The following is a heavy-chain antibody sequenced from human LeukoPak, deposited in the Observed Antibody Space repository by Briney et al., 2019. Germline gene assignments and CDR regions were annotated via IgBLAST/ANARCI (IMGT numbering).Heavy chain of an antibody. D-gene: IGHD3-3*01. CDR3: ARDQSITIFGVVTHWFDP. CDR1: GGSFSDYY. CDR2: INHSRST. Sequence: SETLSLTCAVYGGSFSDYYWSWIRQPPGKGLEWIWEINHSRSTNYNPSLKSRVTISVDTSKNQFSLKLSSVTAADTAVYYCARDQSITIFGVVTHWFDPWGQGTLVTVSS. J-gene: IGHJ5*02. V-gene: IGHV4-34*01.